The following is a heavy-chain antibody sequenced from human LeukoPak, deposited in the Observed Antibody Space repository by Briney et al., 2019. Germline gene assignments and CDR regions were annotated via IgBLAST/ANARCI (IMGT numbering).Heavy chain of an antibody. CDR3: ARGKSGTTARTTLGY. CDR1: VYTFTSYA. D-gene: IGHD1-1*01. Sequence: GASVKVSCKASVYTFTSYAMHWVREAPGQRLEWMGWINAGNCNTKYSQKFQGRLSITRNTTATTAYTEIRRLSTEDTAVYYCARGKSGTTARTTLGYWGQGTLVTVSS. V-gene: IGHV1-3*01. J-gene: IGHJ4*02. CDR2: INAGNCNT.